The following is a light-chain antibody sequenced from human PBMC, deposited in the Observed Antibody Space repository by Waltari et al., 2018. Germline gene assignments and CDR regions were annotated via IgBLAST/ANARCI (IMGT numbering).Light chain of an antibody. V-gene: IGLV3-21*01. CDR2: YDS. Sequence: SYVLTQPPSVAVAPGETARVTCGGNNIERKSVHWYQQKPGQAPVLVISYDSDRPSGIPERFSVSNAGDTATLTISRVEAGDEADYYCQVWDANTDPGVFGTGTEVTVL. J-gene: IGLJ1*01. CDR1: NIERKS. CDR3: QVWDANTDPGV.